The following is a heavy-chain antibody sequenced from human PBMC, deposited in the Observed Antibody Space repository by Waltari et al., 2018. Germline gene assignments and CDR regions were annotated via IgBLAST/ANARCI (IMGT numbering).Heavy chain of an antibody. J-gene: IGHJ5*02. CDR2: IYPDDSDT. CDR3: ARDRTEMATIWERSWFDP. Sequence: EVQLVQSGPELKKPGESLKISCETFGYSFSTYWIAWLRQMPGKGLEWMGVIYPDDSDTKYNASFQGRVIISADKSINTAFLQWSSLRSEDTAVYYCARDRTEMATIWERSWFDPWGQGTLVTVSS. D-gene: IGHD5-12*01. CDR1: GYSFSTYW. V-gene: IGHV5-51*01.